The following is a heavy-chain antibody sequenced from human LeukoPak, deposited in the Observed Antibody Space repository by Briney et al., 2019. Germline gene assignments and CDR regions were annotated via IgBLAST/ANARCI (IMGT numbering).Heavy chain of an antibody. CDR3: AREAYDSSGYYYWFDL. CDR2: IYYSGST. J-gene: IGHJ5*02. Sequence: SETLSLTCTVSGGSISSYYWSWIRQPPGKGLEWIGYIYYSGSTNYNPSLKSRVTISVDTSKNQFSLKLSSVTAADTAVYYRAREAYDSSGYYYWFDLWGQGTLVTVSS. CDR1: GGSISSYY. V-gene: IGHV4-59*01. D-gene: IGHD3-22*01.